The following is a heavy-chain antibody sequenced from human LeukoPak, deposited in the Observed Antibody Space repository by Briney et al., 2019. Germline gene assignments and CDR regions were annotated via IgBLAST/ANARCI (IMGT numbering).Heavy chain of an antibody. CDR2: INHSGST. Sequence: SETLSLTCAVYGGSFSGYYWSWIRQPPGKGMEWIGEINHSGSTNYNPSLKSRVTISVDTSKNQFSLKLSSVTAADTAVYYCAKRGIAAAETAWSAPWGQAPLAPVSS. D-gene: IGHD6-13*01. CDR1: GGSFSGYY. CDR3: AKRGIAAAETAWSAP. V-gene: IGHV4-34*01. J-gene: IGHJ5*02.